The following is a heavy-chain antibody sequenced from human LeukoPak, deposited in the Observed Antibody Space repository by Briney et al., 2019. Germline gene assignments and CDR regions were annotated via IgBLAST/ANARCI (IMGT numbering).Heavy chain of an antibody. CDR3: ARALDYGDSHFDY. Sequence: PSETLSLTCTVSGDSISSGGYYWSWIRQHPGKGLEWIGYIYYSGSTYYNPSLKSRVTISVDTSKNQFSLRLSSVTAADTAVYYCARALDYGDSHFDYWGQGTLVTVSS. V-gene: IGHV4-31*03. D-gene: IGHD4-17*01. J-gene: IGHJ4*02. CDR1: GDSISSGGYY. CDR2: IYYSGST.